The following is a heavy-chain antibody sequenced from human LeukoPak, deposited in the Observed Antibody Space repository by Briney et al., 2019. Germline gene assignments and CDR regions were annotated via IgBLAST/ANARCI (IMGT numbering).Heavy chain of an antibody. CDR3: ARACSSTSCSPGYYYYYGMDV. D-gene: IGHD2-2*01. V-gene: IGHV1-18*01. CDR2: ISAYNGNT. Sequence: ASVKVSCKASGGTFSSYAISWVRQAPGQGLEWMGWISAYNGNTNYAQKLQGRVTMTTDTSTSTAYMELRSLRSDDTAVYYCARACSSTSCSPGYYYYYGMDVWGQGTTVTVSS. J-gene: IGHJ6*02. CDR1: GGTFSSYA.